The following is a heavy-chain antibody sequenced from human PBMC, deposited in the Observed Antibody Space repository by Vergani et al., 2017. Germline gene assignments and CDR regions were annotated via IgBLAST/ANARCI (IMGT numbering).Heavy chain of an antibody. V-gene: IGHV2-70*04. D-gene: IGHD3-10*01. CDR1: GFSLSSGGMR. Sequence: QVTLKESGPALVKPTQTLKLTCSLSGFSLSSGGMRVSWIRQPPGKALEWLARIDWDNTKVYSSSLKSRLFISKDISKNEVVLTMTNMDPVDTATYYCARTSGXTITCHSKACWFDSWGQGILVTVSS. CDR2: IDWDNTK. CDR3: ARTSGXTITCHSKACWFDS. J-gene: IGHJ5*01.